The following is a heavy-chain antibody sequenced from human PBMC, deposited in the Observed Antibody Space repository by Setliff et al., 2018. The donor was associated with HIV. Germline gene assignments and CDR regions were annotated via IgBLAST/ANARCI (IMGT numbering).Heavy chain of an antibody. Sequence: SQTLSLTCAISGDSVSSNSAAWNWIRQSPSRGLEWLGRTYYRSKWYNNYAVSVKSRITINPDTSKNQFSLHLNSVTPDDTAVYYCARGSCSGCYLSDYWGLGTLVTVSS. CDR1: GDSVSSNSAA. CDR3: ARGSCSGCYLSDY. CDR2: TYYRSKWYN. J-gene: IGHJ4*02. V-gene: IGHV6-1*01. D-gene: IGHD6-19*01.